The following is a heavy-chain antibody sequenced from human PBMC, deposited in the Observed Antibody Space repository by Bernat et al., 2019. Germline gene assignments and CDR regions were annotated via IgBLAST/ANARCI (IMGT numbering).Heavy chain of an antibody. CDR1: GYSFTNYW. V-gene: IGHV5-51*01. CDR2: IYPGDSDL. Sequence: EVQLVQSGAEVIKPGESLKISCKGSGYSFTNYWIGWVRQMPGKGLEWMGIIYPGDSDLKYSPSFQGQVTISADKSINTAYLQWSSLKASDTAMYYCVRHRVGYCSEGCHDFDYWGQGTLVTVSS. J-gene: IGHJ4*02. CDR3: VRHRVGYCSEGCHDFDY. D-gene: IGHD2-15*01.